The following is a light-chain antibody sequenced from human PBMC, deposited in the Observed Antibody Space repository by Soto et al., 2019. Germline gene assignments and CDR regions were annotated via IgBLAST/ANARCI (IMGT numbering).Light chain of an antibody. CDR2: DAS. CDR1: QSVRNSL. V-gene: IGKV3-20*01. CDR3: HPYDSIVQA. Sequence: KVLTEAQRTLSWAPEESATLSCRASQSVRNSLLAWYQQKPGQPPRLLIYDASTSAPATPERFSGSASGTDLTITITGLGAEGLAVHFSHPYDSIVQAFGPGTKVDIK. J-gene: IGKJ1*01.